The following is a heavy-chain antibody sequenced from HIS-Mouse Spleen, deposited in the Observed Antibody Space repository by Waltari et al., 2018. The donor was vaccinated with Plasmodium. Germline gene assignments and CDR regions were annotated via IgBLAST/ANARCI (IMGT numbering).Heavy chain of an antibody. Sequence: QVQLQQWGAGLLKPSETLSLTCAVYGGSFSGYYWSWIRPPPGKGLGWLGEITHSGSTNYNPSLMSRVTISVDTSKNQFSLKLSSVTAADTAVYYCARVTSSGVYWYFDLWGRGTLVTVSS. V-gene: IGHV4-34*01. CDR3: ARVTSSGVYWYFDL. CDR2: ITHSGST. CDR1: GGSFSGYY. J-gene: IGHJ2*01. D-gene: IGHD3-3*01.